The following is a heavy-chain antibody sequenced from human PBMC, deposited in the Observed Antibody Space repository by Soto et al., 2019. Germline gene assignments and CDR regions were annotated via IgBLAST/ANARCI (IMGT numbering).Heavy chain of an antibody. Sequence: QVQLVQSGAEVKKPGASVKVSCKASGYTFTSYYMHWVRQAPGQGLEWMGIINPSGGSTSYAQKFQGRVTMTRDTSTSTVYMELSSLRSEDTAVYYCASQGYCSGGSCYSSQDYYYYIDVWGKGTTVTVSS. CDR1: GYTFTSYY. J-gene: IGHJ6*03. CDR3: ASQGYCSGGSCYSSQDYYYYIDV. D-gene: IGHD2-15*01. CDR2: INPSGGST. V-gene: IGHV1-46*03.